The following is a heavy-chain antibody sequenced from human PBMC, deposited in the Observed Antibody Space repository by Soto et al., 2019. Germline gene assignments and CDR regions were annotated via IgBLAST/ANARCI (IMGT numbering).Heavy chain of an antibody. V-gene: IGHV3-66*01. D-gene: IGHD3-22*01. J-gene: IGHJ6*02. Sequence: GGSLRLSCAASGFTVSSSHITWVRQAPGKGLAWVSVFYSGGSTYYADSVKGRFTISRDNSKNTLYVLMNSLRAEDTAVYYCARDRYYYDSSGSRYHGMDVWGQGTTVTVSS. CDR3: ARDRYYYDSSGSRYHGMDV. CDR1: GFTVSSSH. CDR2: FYSGGST.